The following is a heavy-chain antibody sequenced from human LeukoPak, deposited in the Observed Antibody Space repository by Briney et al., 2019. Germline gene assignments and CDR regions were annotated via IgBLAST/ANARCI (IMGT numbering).Heavy chain of an antibody. CDR2: IIPIFCTA. J-gene: IGHJ4*02. D-gene: IGHD2-15*01. CDR1: GGTFRSYA. V-gene: IGHV1-69*05. Sequence: SVKVSCKASGGTFRSYAISWVRQARGQGLEWMGKIIPIFCTANYAQKFAGRVTVTTDDSKSTAYRELRSLRSEDTAVYYCASGSSLPYFDYWGQGTLVTVSS. CDR3: ASGSSLPYFDY.